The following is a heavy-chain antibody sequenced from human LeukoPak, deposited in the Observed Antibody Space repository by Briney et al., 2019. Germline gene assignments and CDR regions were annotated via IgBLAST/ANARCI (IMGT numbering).Heavy chain of an antibody. J-gene: IGHJ4*02. Sequence: SETLSLTCAVYGGSFSGYYWSWIRQPPGKGLEWIGEINHSGSTNYNPSLKSRVTISVDTPKNQFSLKLSSVTAADTAVYYCARHSTDIVVVPAASGYDYWGQGTLVTVSS. CDR1: GGSFSGYY. D-gene: IGHD2-2*01. CDR2: INHSGST. V-gene: IGHV4-34*01. CDR3: ARHSTDIVVVPAASGYDY.